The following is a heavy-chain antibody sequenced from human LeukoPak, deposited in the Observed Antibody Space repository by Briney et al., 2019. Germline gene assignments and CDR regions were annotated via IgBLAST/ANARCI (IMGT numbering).Heavy chain of an antibody. CDR1: GFAFSSYA. CDR3: AKVGTGYDFWSGYISFDY. CDR2: ISGSGGST. D-gene: IGHD3-3*01. V-gene: IGHV3-23*01. J-gene: IGHJ4*02. Sequence: GGSLRLSCAASGFAFSSYAMSWVRQAPGKGLEWVSAISGSGGSTYYADSVKGRFTISRDNSKNTLYLQMNSLRAEDTAVYYCAKVGTGYDFWSGYISFDYWGQGTLVTVSS.